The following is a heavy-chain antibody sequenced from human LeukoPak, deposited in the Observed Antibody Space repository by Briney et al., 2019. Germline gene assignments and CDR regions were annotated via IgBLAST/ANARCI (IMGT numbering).Heavy chain of an antibody. V-gene: IGHV3-30-3*01. D-gene: IGHD1-14*01. Sequence: GGSLRLSCGASGFTFRNHAMHWVRQAPGKGLEWVAVISYDGSNKYYADSEKGRFTISRDNSKNTLYLQMNSLRGEDTAVYYSAGEVYNPQYFYYWGQGTLVTVSS. CDR1: GFTFRNHA. J-gene: IGHJ4*02. CDR2: ISYDGSNK. CDR3: AGEVYNPQYFYY.